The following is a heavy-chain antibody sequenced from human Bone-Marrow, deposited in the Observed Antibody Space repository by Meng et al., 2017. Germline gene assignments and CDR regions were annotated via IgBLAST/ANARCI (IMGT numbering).Heavy chain of an antibody. CDR1: GFTFSSYW. J-gene: IGHJ5*02. V-gene: IGHV3-21*01. CDR3: ARDPLYCGGDCSINWFDP. Sequence: GESLKISCAASGFTFSSYWMSWVRQAPGKGLEWVSSISSSSSYIYYADSVKGRFTISRDNAKNSLYLQMNSLRAEDTAVYYCARDPLYCGGDCSINWFDPWGQGTLVTVSS. D-gene: IGHD2-21*02. CDR2: ISSSSSYI.